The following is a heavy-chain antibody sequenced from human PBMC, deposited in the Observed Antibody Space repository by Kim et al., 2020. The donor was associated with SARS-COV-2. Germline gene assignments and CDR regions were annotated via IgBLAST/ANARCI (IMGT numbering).Heavy chain of an antibody. CDR3: ATPRWAVTTPPPY. J-gene: IGHJ4*02. CDR1: GYTSTSYA. D-gene: IGHD4-17*01. CDR2: INVGNGNT. V-gene: IGHV1-3*01. Sequence: ASVKVSCKASGYTSTSYAIHWVRQAPGQRLEWMGWINVGNGNTKYSRKFQGRVTITRHTSANTAYMHLSSLRSEDTAVYYCATPRWAVTTPPPYWGQGTL.